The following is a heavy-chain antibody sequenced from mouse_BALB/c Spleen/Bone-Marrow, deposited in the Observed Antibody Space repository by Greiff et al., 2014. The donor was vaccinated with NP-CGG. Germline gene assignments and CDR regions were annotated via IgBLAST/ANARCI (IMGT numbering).Heavy chain of an antibody. CDR2: IWADGST. CDR3: ARITTATGAMDY. J-gene: IGHJ4*01. V-gene: IGHV2-9*02. D-gene: IGHD1-2*01. Sequence: QGQLKGSGPGLGAPSQSLSLTFPVSGVLLNKSCGHWGRPPPGKGLGGLGVIWADGSTNYNSALMSRLSISKDNSKSQVFFKMNSLQTDDTAMYYCARITTATGAMDYWGQGTSVTVSS. CDR1: GVLLNKSC.